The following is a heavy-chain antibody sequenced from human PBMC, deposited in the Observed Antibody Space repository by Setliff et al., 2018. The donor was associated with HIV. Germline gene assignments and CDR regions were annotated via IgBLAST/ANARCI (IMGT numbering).Heavy chain of an antibody. V-gene: IGHV3-30*02. CDR3: ASARIPTGGTSTSLDF. J-gene: IGHJ4*02. Sequence: PGGSLRLSCTVVGFSIENFDMHWVRQAPGKGLEWVAGIRYDGTTDVYADSVKGRFTISRDNSKNTLYLQMNALRREDTAVYYCASARIPTGGTSTSLDFWGQGALVTVSS. D-gene: IGHD1-1*01. CDR2: IRYDGTTD. CDR1: GFSIENFD.